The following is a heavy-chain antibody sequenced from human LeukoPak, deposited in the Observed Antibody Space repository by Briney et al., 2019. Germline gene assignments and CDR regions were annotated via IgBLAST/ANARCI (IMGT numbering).Heavy chain of an antibody. CDR1: GFTFSRYD. D-gene: IGHD5-18*01. CDR3: VEDLSAYSYGPNFDY. CDR2: ISSNGGST. J-gene: IGHJ4*02. V-gene: IGHV3-64D*06. Sequence: GGSLRLSCSASGFTFSRYDMHWVRQAPGKGLEYVSVISSNGGSTYYADSVKGRFTISRDNSKNTLYLQMSSLRAEDTAVYYCVEDLSAYSYGPNFDYWGQGTLVTVSS.